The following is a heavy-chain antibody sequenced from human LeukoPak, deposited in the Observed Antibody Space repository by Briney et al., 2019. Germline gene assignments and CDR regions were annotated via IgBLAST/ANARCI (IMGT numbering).Heavy chain of an antibody. D-gene: IGHD4-11*01. Sequence: PGGSLRLSCAAAGFTFSSYAMSWVRQAPGEGLEWVSTISGSGGSTYYADSVRGRFTISRDIAKNTLYLQMNSLRAEDTGVYYCAQGLTTVISPFDYWGQGTLVTVSS. V-gene: IGHV3-23*01. CDR3: AQGLTTVISPFDY. J-gene: IGHJ4*02. CDR1: GFTFSSYA. CDR2: ISGSGGST.